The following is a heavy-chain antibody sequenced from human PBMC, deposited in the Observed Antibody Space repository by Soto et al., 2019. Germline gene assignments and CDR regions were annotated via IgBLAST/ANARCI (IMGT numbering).Heavy chain of an antibody. J-gene: IGHJ5*02. D-gene: IGHD2-2*01. CDR1: GGSISSYY. Sequence: QVQLQESGPGLVKPSETLSLTCTVSGGSISSYYWSWIRQPPGKGLEWIGYIYYSGSTNYNPSLKSRVTISVDTSKNQFSLKLSSVTAADTAVYYCARQRTSPRRAFDPWGQGTLVTVSS. CDR3: ARQRTSPRRAFDP. V-gene: IGHV4-59*08. CDR2: IYYSGST.